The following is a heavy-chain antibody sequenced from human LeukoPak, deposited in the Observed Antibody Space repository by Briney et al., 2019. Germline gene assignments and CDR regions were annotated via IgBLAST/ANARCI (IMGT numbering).Heavy chain of an antibody. CDR1: GFTFSSYG. V-gene: IGHV3-23*01. CDR3: TRDPRRLDY. CDR2: ISGSGGST. J-gene: IGHJ4*02. Sequence: GGSLRLSCAASGFTFSSYGMSWARQAPGKGLEWVSAISGSGGSTYYADSVKGRFTISRDNSKNTLYLQMNSLRAEDTAVYYCTRDPRRLDYWGQGTLVTVSS.